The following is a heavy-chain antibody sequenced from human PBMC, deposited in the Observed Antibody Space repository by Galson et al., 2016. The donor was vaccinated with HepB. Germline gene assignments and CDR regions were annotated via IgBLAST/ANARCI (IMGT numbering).Heavy chain of an antibody. CDR3: ARGEYYDFWSGYYGMDV. J-gene: IGHJ6*02. V-gene: IGHV4-30-2*01. CDR1: GGSISSGGYS. Sequence: TLSLTCAVSGGSISSGGYSWSWIRQPPGKGLEWIGYVYHSGSTYYNPSLKSRVTISVDRSKNQFSLKLSSVTAADTAVCYCARGEYYDFWSGYYGMDVWGQGTTVTVSS. CDR2: VYHSGST. D-gene: IGHD3-3*01.